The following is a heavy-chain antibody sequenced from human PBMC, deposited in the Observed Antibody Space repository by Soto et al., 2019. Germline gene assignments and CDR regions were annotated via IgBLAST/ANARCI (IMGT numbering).Heavy chain of an antibody. Sequence: QVQLVESGGGVVQPGRSLRLSCAASGFTFSSYAMHWVRQAPGKGLEWVAVISYDGSNKYYADSGKGRCTISRDNSKNTLYLHMNSLRAEDTAVYYCARPTITDYYYYYGMDVWGQGTTVTVSS. CDR3: ARPTITDYYYYYGMDV. CDR1: GFTFSSYA. V-gene: IGHV3-30-3*01. J-gene: IGHJ6*02. D-gene: IGHD5-12*01. CDR2: ISYDGSNK.